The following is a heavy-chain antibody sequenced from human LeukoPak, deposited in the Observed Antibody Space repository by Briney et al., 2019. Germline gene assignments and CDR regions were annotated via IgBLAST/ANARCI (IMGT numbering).Heavy chain of an antibody. D-gene: IGHD3-22*01. CDR1: GVTVSSNY. J-gene: IGHJ6*02. V-gene: IGHV3-53*01. Sequence: GGSLRLSCAASGVTVSSNYMSWVRQAPGKGLEWVSVIYSGGSTYYADSVKGRLTISRDNSKNTLYLQMDSLRAEDTAVYYCARDQPRYYYDSSGYYYPYYYYYGMDVWGQGTTVTVSS. CDR3: ARDQPRYYYDSSGYYYPYYYYYGMDV. CDR2: IYSGGST.